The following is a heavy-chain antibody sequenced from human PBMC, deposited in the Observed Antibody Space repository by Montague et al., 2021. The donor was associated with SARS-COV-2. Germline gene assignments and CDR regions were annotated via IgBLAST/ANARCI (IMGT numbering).Heavy chain of an antibody. CDR2: TYYRSEWYS. J-gene: IGHJ4*02. V-gene: IGHV6-1*01. CDR1: GDSVSSTSAS. D-gene: IGHD2-15*01. CDR3: ARAERGSCGDGNCYQYFFNY. Sequence: CAISGDSVSSTSASWNWIRQSPSRGLEWLGRTYYRSEWYSDYSVSVKSRISINPDTSKNQFSLQLNSVTPEGTAVYYCARAERGSCGDGNCYQYFFNYWGQGTLVTVSS.